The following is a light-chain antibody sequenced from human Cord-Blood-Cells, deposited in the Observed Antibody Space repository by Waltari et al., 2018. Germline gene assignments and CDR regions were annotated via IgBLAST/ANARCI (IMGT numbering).Light chain of an antibody. CDR2: KDS. CDR1: ALPKKY. V-gene: IGLV3-16*01. Sequence: SYELTQPPSVSVSLGQMARITCSGAALPKKYAYWYQQKPGQFPVLVIYKDSERPSGITERFSGSSSGTIVTLTISGVQAEDEADYYCLSADSSGTWVFGGGTKLTVL. J-gene: IGLJ3*02. CDR3: LSADSSGTWV.